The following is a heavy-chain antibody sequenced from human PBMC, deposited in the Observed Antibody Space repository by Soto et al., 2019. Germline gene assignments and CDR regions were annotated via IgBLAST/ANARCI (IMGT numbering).Heavy chain of an antibody. J-gene: IGHJ6*02. V-gene: IGHV3-74*01. CDR2: INSDGSST. D-gene: IGHD3-22*01. CDR1: GFTFSSYW. Sequence: GGSLRLSCAASGFTFSSYWMHWVRQAPGKGLVWVSRINSDGSSTGYADSVKGRFTISRDNAKNTLYPQMNSLRAEDTAVYYCARAGYYDSSGLYGMDVWGQGTTVTVSS. CDR3: ARAGYYDSSGLYGMDV.